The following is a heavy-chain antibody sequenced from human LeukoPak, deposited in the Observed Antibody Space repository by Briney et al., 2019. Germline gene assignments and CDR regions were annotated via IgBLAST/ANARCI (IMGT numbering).Heavy chain of an antibody. V-gene: IGHV4-59*01. CDR1: GGSISSYY. CDR2: FYNSGST. J-gene: IGHJ3*02. CDR3: ARDPHYGDILNDPFDI. D-gene: IGHD4-17*01. Sequence: PSETLSLTCTVSGGSISSYYWSWIRQPPGKGLEWIGYFYNSGSTNYNPSLKSRVTISVDTSKNQVSLKLSSATAADTAVYFCARDPHYGDILNDPFDIWGQGTMATVSS.